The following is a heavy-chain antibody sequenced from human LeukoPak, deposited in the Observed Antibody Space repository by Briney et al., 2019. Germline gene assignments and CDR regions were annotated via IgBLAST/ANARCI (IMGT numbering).Heavy chain of an antibody. CDR3: ARSQVWFGESEGYFDY. D-gene: IGHD3-10*01. Sequence: GGSLRLSCAASGFTFASYAMNWVRQAPGKGLEWVANIKQDGSEKYYVDSVKGRFTISRDNAKNSLYLQMNSLRAEDTAVYYCARSQVWFGESEGYFDYWGQGTLVTVSS. V-gene: IGHV3-7*01. CDR1: GFTFASYA. CDR2: IKQDGSEK. J-gene: IGHJ4*02.